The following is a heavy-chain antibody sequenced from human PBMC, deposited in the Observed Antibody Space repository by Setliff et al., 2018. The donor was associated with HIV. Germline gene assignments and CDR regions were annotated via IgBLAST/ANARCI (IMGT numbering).Heavy chain of an antibody. J-gene: IGHJ4*02. CDR3: ARLRHNRPWLVVNSPLDS. CDR2: IYPDKSDT. D-gene: IGHD6-19*01. Sequence: PGESLKISCQGSGYTFSTYWIAWVRQTPGKGMDWVGLIYPDKSDTKYRPSLQGQVTISADKSIATAYLQWNNLKASDTAPYYCARLRHNRPWLVVNSPLDSWGQGTLVTVSS. CDR1: GYTFSTYW. V-gene: IGHV5-51*01.